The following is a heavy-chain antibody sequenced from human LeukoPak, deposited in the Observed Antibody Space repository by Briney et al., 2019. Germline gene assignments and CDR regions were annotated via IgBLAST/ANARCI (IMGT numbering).Heavy chain of an antibody. J-gene: IGHJ5*02. CDR3: TRDRDYYRP. D-gene: IGHD2-21*02. V-gene: IGHV3-49*04. CDR2: IRSKAYGGTT. CDR1: GFTFGDYA. Sequence: SLRLSCTASGFTFGDYAMSWVRQAPGKGLEGVGFIRSKAYGGTTEYAAAVKGTVTISRDDSKSIAYLQMNSLKTEDTAVYYCTRDRDYYRPWGQGTLVTVSS.